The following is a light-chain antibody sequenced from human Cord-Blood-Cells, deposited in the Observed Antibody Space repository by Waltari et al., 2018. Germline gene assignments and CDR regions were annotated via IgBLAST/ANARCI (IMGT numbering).Light chain of an antibody. Sequence: NFMLTQPHSVSESPGKTVTISCTRSSGSIASNYVQWYQQRPGSAPTTVIYEDNQRPSGVPDRCSGSIDSSSNAASLTVSGLKTEDEADYYCQSYDSSPWVFGGGTKLTVL. V-gene: IGLV6-57*03. CDR2: EDN. J-gene: IGLJ3*02. CDR3: QSYDSSPWV. CDR1: SGSIASNY.